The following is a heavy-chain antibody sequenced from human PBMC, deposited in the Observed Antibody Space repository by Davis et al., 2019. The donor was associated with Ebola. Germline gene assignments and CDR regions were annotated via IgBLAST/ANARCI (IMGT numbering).Heavy chain of an antibody. CDR3: AKSGLSFGVVKYHYGMDV. J-gene: IGHJ6*04. Sequence: GESLKISCAASGFTFSSYSMNWVRQAPGKGLEWVSSISSSSNYIYYADSMKGRFTISRDNSKKTLYLQMNSLRAEDTAVYYCAKSGLSFGVVKYHYGMDVWGKGTTGTGFS. CDR1: GFTFSSYS. D-gene: IGHD3-3*01. V-gene: IGHV3-21*04. CDR2: ISSSSNYI.